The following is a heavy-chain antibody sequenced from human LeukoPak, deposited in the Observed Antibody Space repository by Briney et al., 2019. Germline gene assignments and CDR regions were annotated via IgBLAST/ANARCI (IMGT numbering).Heavy chain of an antibody. Sequence: SETLSLTCGVYGDSFSGYYWSWIRQPPGMGLEWISEISRSGSTNYNASLRSRVTISVDTSKNQFSLKLSSVTAADTAVYYCARIHCTSTSCSHRGIDYWGQGTLVTVSS. CDR3: ARIHCTSTSCSHRGIDY. D-gene: IGHD2-2*01. CDR1: GDSFSGYY. J-gene: IGHJ4*02. CDR2: ISRSGST. V-gene: IGHV4-34*01.